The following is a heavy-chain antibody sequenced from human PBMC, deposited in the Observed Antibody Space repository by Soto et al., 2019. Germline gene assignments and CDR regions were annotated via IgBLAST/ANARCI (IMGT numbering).Heavy chain of an antibody. V-gene: IGHV4-34*01. Sequence: QVQLQQWGAGLLKPSETLSLTCAVYGGSFSGYYWSWIRQPPGKGLEWIGEINHSGSTNYNPSLKRRVTISVDTSKNQCSLKLSSVTAADTAVYYCARHGSGSYYSLDYWGQGTLVTVSS. J-gene: IGHJ4*02. CDR1: GGSFSGYY. CDR3: ARHGSGSYYSLDY. CDR2: INHSGST. D-gene: IGHD3-10*01.